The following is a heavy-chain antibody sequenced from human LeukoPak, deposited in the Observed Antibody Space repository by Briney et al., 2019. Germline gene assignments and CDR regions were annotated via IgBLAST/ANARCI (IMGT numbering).Heavy chain of an antibody. CDR1: GYSFSSFW. Sequence: TGGSLRLSCAASGYSFSSFWMHWVRQAPGKGLVWVARINKESTSTAYADSVKGRFTISRDNAKNTLYLQMNSLRAEDTAVYYCAKDLFGLNYYDSSGGPEAFDIWGQGTMVTVSS. CDR2: INKESTST. D-gene: IGHD3-22*01. V-gene: IGHV3-74*01. J-gene: IGHJ3*02. CDR3: AKDLFGLNYYDSSGGPEAFDI.